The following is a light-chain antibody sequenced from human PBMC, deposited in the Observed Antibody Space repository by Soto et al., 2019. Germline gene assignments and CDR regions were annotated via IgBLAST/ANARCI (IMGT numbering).Light chain of an antibody. V-gene: IGLV1-44*01. CDR1: CSNIGSNT. J-gene: IGLJ1*01. CDR2: SNN. CDR3: AAWDDSLNGYV. Sequence: QSGLTQLPSASGTPGQRVTVSCSGSCSNIGSNTVNWYQQLPGTAPKLLIYSNNQRPSGVPDRFSGSKSGTSASLAISGLQSEDEADYYCAAWDDSLNGYVFGTGTKVTVL.